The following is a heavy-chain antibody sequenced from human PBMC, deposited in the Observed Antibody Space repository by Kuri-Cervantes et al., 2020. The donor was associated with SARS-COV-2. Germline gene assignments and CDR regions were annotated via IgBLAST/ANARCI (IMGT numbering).Heavy chain of an antibody. D-gene: IGHD2-21*02. CDR2: ISGSGTGT. Sequence: GGSLRLSCKGSGFMFMNYDRGWVRQAPGRGLEWVSIISGSGTGTYFADSVKGRFTMSRDNYKNTVFLQMNSLTADDTAVYYCAKSLAYCGRGCYWAFDYLGQGALVTVSS. CDR1: GFMFMNYD. CDR3: AKSLAYCGRGCYWAFDY. J-gene: IGHJ4*02. V-gene: IGHV3-23*01.